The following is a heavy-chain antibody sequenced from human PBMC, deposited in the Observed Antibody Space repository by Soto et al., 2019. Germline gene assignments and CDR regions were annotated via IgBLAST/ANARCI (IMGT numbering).Heavy chain of an antibody. CDR3: ARLYYDYV. CDR2: VSLDSDSI. V-gene: IGHV3-48*02. Sequence: FSTYSMNWVRQAPGQGLEWIAYVSLDSDSIQYADSVKGRFTISRDGAENSLYLQMDSLRDEDTATYYCARLYYDYVWGQGTTVTVSS. J-gene: IGHJ6*02. CDR1: FSTYS. D-gene: IGHD3-3*01.